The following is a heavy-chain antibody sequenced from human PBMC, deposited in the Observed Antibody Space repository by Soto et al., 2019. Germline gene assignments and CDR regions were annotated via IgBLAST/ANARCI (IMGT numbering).Heavy chain of an antibody. J-gene: IGHJ5*02. CDR3: ARTTRMLVGPVRLNWFDP. D-gene: IGHD2-21*01. CDR2: IYYSGST. Sequence: KPSETLSLTCTVSGGSVSSGSYYWSWIGQPPGKGLEWIGYIYYSGSTNYNPSLKSRVTISVDTSKNQFSLKLSSVTAADTAVYYCARTTRMLVGPVRLNWFDPWGQGTLVTVSS. CDR1: GGSVSSGSYY. V-gene: IGHV4-61*01.